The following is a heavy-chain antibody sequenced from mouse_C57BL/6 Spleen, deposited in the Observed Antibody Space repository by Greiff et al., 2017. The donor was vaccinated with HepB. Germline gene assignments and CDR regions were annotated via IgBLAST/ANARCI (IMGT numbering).Heavy chain of an antibody. CDR3: ARGGTTVVAYYYAMDY. J-gene: IGHJ4*01. CDR2: IYPRSGNT. D-gene: IGHD1-1*01. V-gene: IGHV1-81*01. CDR1: GYTFTSYG. Sequence: QVQLQQSGAELARPGASVKLSCKASGYTFTSYGISWVKQSTGQGLEWIGEIYPRSGNTYYNEKFKGKATLTADKSSSTAYMELRSLTSEDSEVYFCARGGTTVVAYYYAMDYWGQGTSVTVSS.